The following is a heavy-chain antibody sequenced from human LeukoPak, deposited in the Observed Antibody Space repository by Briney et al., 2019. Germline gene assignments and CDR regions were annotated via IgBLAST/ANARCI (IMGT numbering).Heavy chain of an antibody. J-gene: IGHJ5*02. CDR3: AKGLHRFGPWHNWFDP. V-gene: IGHV3-30*02. CDR2: IRCDGSNK. D-gene: IGHD3-16*01. Sequence: AGGSLRLSCAASGFTFSSYGMHWVRQAPGKGLEWVAFIRCDGSNKYYADSVKGRFTISRDNSKNTLYLQMNSLRAEDTAVYYCAKGLHRFGPWHNWFDPWGQGTLVTVSS. CDR1: GFTFSSYG.